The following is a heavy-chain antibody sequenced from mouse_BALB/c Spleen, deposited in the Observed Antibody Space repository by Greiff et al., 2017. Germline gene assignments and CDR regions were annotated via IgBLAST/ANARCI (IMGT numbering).Heavy chain of an antibody. Sequence: QVQLQQSGAELVKPGASVKLSCKASGYTFTSYYMYWVKQRPGQGLEWIGEINPSNGGTNFNEKFKSKATLTVDKSSSTAYMQLSSLTSEDSAVYYCTRADSSGGDYWGQGTSVTVSS. V-gene: IGHV1S81*02. CDR2: INPSNGGT. CDR3: TRADSSGGDY. D-gene: IGHD3-2*01. CDR1: GYTFTSYY. J-gene: IGHJ4*01.